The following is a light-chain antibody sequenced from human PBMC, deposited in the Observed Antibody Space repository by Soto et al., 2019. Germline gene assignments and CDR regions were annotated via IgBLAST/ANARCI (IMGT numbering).Light chain of an antibody. J-gene: IGLJ1*01. CDR3: SSFASSSTLVV. V-gene: IGLV2-14*01. Sequence: QSALTQPASVSGSPGQSITISCTGTSRDVGGYNYVAWYQQHPDRAPKVMIYEVSNRPSGVSNRFSGSKPCNTSSLTISGLQADYESDYYGSSFASSSTLVVFGTGTKLAVL. CDR1: SRDVGGYNY. CDR2: EVS.